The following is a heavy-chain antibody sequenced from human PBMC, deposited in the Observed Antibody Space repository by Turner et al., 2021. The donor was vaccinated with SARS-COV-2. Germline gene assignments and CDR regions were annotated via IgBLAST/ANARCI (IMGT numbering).Heavy chain of an antibody. CDR1: GGTFNTYA. Sequence: VQLFLSGAEVKKPGSSVKVSCKASGGTFNTYAISWVRQAPGQGLEWMGGIIPIIGTANYAQKFQGRVTITADESTSTAYMELSSLRSEDTAVYYCARARGVDYYDSSGQRFDPWGQGTLVTVSS. D-gene: IGHD3-22*01. V-gene: IGHV1-69*01. J-gene: IGHJ5*02. CDR2: IIPIIGTA. CDR3: ARARGVDYYDSSGQRFDP.